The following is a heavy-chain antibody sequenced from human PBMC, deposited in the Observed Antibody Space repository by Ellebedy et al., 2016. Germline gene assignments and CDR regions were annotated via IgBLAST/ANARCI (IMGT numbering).Heavy chain of an antibody. Sequence: SETLSLTCTVSGGSISSYYWSWIRQPPGKGLEWIGYIYYSGSTNYNPSLKSRVTISVDTSKNQFSLKLSSVTAADTAVYYCARHAAGLYSSSWYGGFDPWGQGTLVTVSS. CDR2: IYYSGST. V-gene: IGHV4-59*08. CDR1: GGSISSYY. J-gene: IGHJ5*02. CDR3: ARHAAGLYSSSWYGGFDP. D-gene: IGHD6-13*01.